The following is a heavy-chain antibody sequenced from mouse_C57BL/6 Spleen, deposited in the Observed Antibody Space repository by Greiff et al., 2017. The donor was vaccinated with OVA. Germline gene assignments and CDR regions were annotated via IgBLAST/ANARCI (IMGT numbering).Heavy chain of an antibody. D-gene: IGHD1-1*02. Sequence: EVKLMESGPGLVKPSQSLSLTCSVTGYSITSGYYWNWIRQFPGNKLEWMGYISYDGSNNYNPSLKNRISITRDTSKNQFFLKLNSVTTEDTATYYCAREEATYYGPIDYWGQGTTLTVSS. CDR3: AREEATYYGPIDY. J-gene: IGHJ2*01. CDR1: GYSITSGYY. CDR2: ISYDGSN. V-gene: IGHV3-6*01.